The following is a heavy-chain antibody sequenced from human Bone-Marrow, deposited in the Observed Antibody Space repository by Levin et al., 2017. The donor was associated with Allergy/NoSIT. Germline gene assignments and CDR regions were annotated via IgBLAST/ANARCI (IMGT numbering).Heavy chain of an antibody. CDR2: INEDGSDK. J-gene: IGHJ4*02. D-gene: IGHD1/OR15-1a*01. V-gene: IGHV3-7*01. CDR1: GIDCSDYW. Sequence: PGGSLRLXXXGDGIDCSDYWLTAGRQGSGKGLEWVASINEDGSDKYYVDSVKGRFTISRDNAKNSLYLQMNNLRAEDTAVYYCAKQVSREGYWGQGTLVTVSS. CDR3: AKQVSREGY.